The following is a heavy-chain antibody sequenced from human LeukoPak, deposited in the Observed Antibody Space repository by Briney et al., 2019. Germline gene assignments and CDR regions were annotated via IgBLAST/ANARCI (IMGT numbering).Heavy chain of an antibody. J-gene: IGHJ5*02. D-gene: IGHD1-26*01. CDR2: IYYSGST. V-gene: IGHV4-39*07. Sequence: SETLSLTCTVSGGSISSSSYYWGWIRQPPGKGLEWIGSIYYSGSTYYNPSLKSRVTISVDTSKNQFSLKLSSVTAADTAVYYCARVVGDNSGSYSTAPWGQGTLVTVSS. CDR1: GGSISSSSYY. CDR3: ARVVGDNSGSYSTAP.